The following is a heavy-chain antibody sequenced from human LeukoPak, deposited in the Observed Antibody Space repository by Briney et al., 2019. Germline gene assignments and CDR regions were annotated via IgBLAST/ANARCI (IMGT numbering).Heavy chain of an antibody. J-gene: IGHJ4*02. CDR3: ARDRYSSGWYGHFDY. CDR2: ISYDGSNK. D-gene: IGHD6-19*01. Sequence: GGSLRLSCAASGFTFRNYGMHWVRQAPGKGLEWVAVISYDGSNKYYADSVKGRFTISRDNSKNTLYLQMNSLRAEDTAVYYCARDRYSSGWYGHFDYWGQGTLVTVSS. V-gene: IGHV3-30*19. CDR1: GFTFRNYG.